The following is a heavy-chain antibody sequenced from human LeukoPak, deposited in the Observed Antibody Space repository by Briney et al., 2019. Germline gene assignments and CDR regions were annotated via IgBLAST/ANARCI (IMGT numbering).Heavy chain of an antibody. CDR3: ARVTGYMIEDYFDY. D-gene: IGHD3-9*01. V-gene: IGHV4-4*07. J-gene: IGHJ4*02. CDR1: GGSISSSY. Sequence: SETLSLTCTVSGGSISSSYWSWIRQPAGKGLEWIGHIFTSGSTNYNPSLKSRVTILVDTSKNQFSLKLNSVTAADTAVYYCARVTGYMIEDYFDYWGQGILVTVSS. CDR2: IFTSGST.